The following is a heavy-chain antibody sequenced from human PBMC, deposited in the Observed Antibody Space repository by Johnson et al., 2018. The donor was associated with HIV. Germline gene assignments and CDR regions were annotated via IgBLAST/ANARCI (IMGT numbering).Heavy chain of an antibody. CDR3: ARPVIAADDAFDI. J-gene: IGHJ3*02. Sequence: VQLVESGGGLIQPGGSLRLSCAASGFTVSSYYMSWVRQAPGKGLEWVSVIYSVGRTYYADSVKGRFTISRDISKNTLFLQMNSLRAEDTAVYYCARPVIAADDAFDIWGQGTMVTVSS. CDR1: GFTVSSYY. CDR2: IYSVGRT. D-gene: IGHD6-13*01. V-gene: IGHV3-53*01.